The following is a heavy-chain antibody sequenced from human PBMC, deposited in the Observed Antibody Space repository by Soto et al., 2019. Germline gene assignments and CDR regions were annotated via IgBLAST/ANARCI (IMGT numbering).Heavy chain of an antibody. J-gene: IGHJ6*02. CDR1: GGSVSSGSYY. V-gene: IGHV4-61*01. CDR2: IYSSGST. D-gene: IGHD2-8*02. Sequence: PSETLSLTCTVSGGSVSSGSYYWSWIRQPPGKGLEWIGYIYSSGSTNYNPSLKSRVTISVDTSKNQFSLKLSSVTAADTAVYYCARRSPKVGSVMYRRNYYYYLVAVWGQGTTVTVSS. CDR3: ARRSPKVGSVMYRRNYYYYLVAV.